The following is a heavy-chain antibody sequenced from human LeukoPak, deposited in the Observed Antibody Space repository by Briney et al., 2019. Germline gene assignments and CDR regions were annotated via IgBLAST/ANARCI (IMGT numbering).Heavy chain of an antibody. CDR2: IGGSGDNI. D-gene: IGHD6-6*01. J-gene: IGHJ4*02. V-gene: IGHV3-23*01. Sequence: GGSLRLSCAVSGSMFSGYGMSWVRQAPGKGLEWVSGIGGSGDNINYADSVKGRFTISRDNSKNTLYLQMNSLRAEDTAVYYCARWPYSSSYYFDYWGQGTLVTVSS. CDR3: ARWPYSSSYYFDY. CDR1: GSMFSGYG.